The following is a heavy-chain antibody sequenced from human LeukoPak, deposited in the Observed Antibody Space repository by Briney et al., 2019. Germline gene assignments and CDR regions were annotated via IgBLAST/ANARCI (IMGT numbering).Heavy chain of an antibody. CDR1: GGSISSYY. CDR2: IYYSGST. V-gene: IGHV4-59*01. Sequence: SETLSLTCTVSGGSISSYYWSWIRQPPGKGLEWIGYIYYSGSTNYSPSLKSRVTISVDTSKNQFSLKLSSVTAADTAVYYCARVFGYGDYVHFDYWGQGTLVTVSS. J-gene: IGHJ4*02. CDR3: ARVFGYGDYVHFDY. D-gene: IGHD4-17*01.